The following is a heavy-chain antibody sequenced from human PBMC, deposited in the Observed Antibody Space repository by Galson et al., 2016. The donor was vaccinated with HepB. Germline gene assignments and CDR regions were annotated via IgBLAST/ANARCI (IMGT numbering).Heavy chain of an antibody. CDR1: GFTFSNYD. D-gene: IGHD6-19*01. CDR3: AREYRIGWYSHYGMDV. Sequence: SLRLSCAASGFTFSNYDMHWVRQAPGKGLEWLAVIWSDGSNNYYVDSEKGRFTISRDNSNNTLYLRVNSLRAEDTAVYYCAREYRIGWYSHYGMDVRGHGTTVTVSS. V-gene: IGHV3-33*01. CDR2: IWSDGSNN. J-gene: IGHJ6*02.